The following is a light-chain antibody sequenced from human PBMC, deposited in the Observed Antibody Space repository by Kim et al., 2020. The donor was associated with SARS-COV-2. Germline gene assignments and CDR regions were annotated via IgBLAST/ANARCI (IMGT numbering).Light chain of an antibody. CDR3: FSFTSSGSFV. CDR2: EVT. Sequence: QSVTISCIVSTSAIGNYNRVSWYQQSPGTAPNLLIYEVTKRPSGVPDRFSGSKSDNTASLTISGLQPEDEADYSCFSFTSSGSFVFGTGTKVTVL. V-gene: IGLV2-18*02. J-gene: IGLJ1*01. CDR1: TSAIGNYNR.